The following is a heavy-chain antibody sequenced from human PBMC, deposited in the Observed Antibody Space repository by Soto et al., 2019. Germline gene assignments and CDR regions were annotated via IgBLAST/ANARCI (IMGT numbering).Heavy chain of an antibody. D-gene: IGHD3-10*01. CDR2: INHSGST. Sequence: SETLSLTCAVYGGSFSGYYWSWIRQPPGKGLEWIGEINHSGSTNYNPSLKSRVTISVDTSKNQFSLKLSSVTAADTAVYYCAGMVREVIIGIYYYGMDVWGQGTTVTVSS. CDR3: AGMVREVIIGIYYYGMDV. J-gene: IGHJ6*02. V-gene: IGHV4-34*01. CDR1: GGSFSGYY.